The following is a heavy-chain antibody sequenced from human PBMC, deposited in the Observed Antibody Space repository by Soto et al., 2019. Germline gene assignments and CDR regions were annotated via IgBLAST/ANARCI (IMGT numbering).Heavy chain of an antibody. Sequence: GGSLRLSCAASGFTFSSYSMNWVRQAPGKGLEWVSSISSSSSYIYYADSVKGRFTISRDNAKNSLYLQMNSLRAEDTAVYYGARPALSIAAAGALDIWGQGTMVTVSS. CDR1: GFTFSSYS. CDR2: ISSSSSYI. J-gene: IGHJ3*02. CDR3: ARPALSIAAAGALDI. V-gene: IGHV3-21*01. D-gene: IGHD6-13*01.